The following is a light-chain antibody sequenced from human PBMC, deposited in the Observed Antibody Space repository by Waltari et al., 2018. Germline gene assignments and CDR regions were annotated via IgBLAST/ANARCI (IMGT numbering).Light chain of an antibody. CDR3: QHYDGVPPWT. J-gene: IGKJ1*01. Sequence: DIQMTQSPSSLSASVGDRVTTTCQASRDIKNYLNWYQQKPGKAPKLLIYDASTLETGVPSRFSGSGSGTDFVFTISRLQPEDIATYYCQHYDGVPPWTFGQGTRVDFK. V-gene: IGKV1-33*01. CDR2: DAS. CDR1: RDIKNY.